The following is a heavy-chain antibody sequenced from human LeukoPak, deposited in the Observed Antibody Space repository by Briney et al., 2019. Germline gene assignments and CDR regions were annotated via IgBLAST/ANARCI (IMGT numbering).Heavy chain of an antibody. CDR2: ISYDGSNK. J-gene: IGHJ4*02. CDR3: AKVGSYCSSTSCYHFDY. D-gene: IGHD2-2*01. Sequence: GGSLRLSCAASGFTFSSYGMHWVRQAPGKGLEWAAVISYDGSNKYYADSVKGRFTISRDNSKNTLYLQMNSLRAEDTAVYYCAKVGSYCSSTSCYHFDYWGQGTLVTVSS. V-gene: IGHV3-30*18. CDR1: GFTFSSYG.